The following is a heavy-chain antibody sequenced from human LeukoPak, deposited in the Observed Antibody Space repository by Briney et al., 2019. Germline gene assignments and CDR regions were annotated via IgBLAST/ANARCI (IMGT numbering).Heavy chain of an antibody. Sequence: GGSLRLSCAASGFTFSDYYMSCIRQAPGKGLEWLSYISGSSTDTNYADSVKGRFTISRDNAKNSLYLQINSLRVEDTAFYYCARVISISSGFYAYWGQGTLVTVSS. D-gene: IGHD3-22*01. J-gene: IGHJ4*02. CDR1: GFTFSDYY. CDR3: ARVISISSGFYAY. CDR2: ISGSSTDT. V-gene: IGHV3-11*06.